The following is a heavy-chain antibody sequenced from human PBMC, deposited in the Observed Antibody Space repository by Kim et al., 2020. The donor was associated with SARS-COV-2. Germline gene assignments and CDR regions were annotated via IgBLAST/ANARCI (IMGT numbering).Heavy chain of an antibody. CDR3: ARLDMVRGGICDY. D-gene: IGHD3-10*01. CDR2: IYYSGST. CDR1: GGSISSYY. V-gene: IGHV4-59*01. Sequence: SETLSLTCTVSGGSISSYYWSWIRQSPGKGLEWIGYIYYSGSTNYNPSLTSRVTISVDTSKNQFSLKLSSVTAADTAVYYCARLDMVRGGICDYWGQGTL. J-gene: IGHJ4*02.